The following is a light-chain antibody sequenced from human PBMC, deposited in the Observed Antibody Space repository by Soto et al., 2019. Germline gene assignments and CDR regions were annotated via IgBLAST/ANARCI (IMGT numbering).Light chain of an antibody. Sequence: DIQMTQSPSTLSASVGDRVTITCRASQSVRSWLAWYQQKPGRAPKFLIYDASSLESGVPSRFSGSGSGTEFTLTINNLQPDDFATYYCQQYDNYPLTVGGGTKVEI. J-gene: IGKJ4*01. V-gene: IGKV1-5*01. CDR2: DAS. CDR3: QQYDNYPLT. CDR1: QSVRSW.